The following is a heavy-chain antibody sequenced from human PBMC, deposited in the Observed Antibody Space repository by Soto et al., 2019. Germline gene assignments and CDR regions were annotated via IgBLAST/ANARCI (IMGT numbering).Heavy chain of an antibody. J-gene: IGHJ5*02. CDR1: GYTFINFD. CDR2: MNPGSGKT. V-gene: IGHV1-8*02. CDR3: ARMASAGTLNWFDP. Sequence: SVKVSCKASGYTFINFDISWVRQAAGQGLEWLGWMNPGSGKTGYASKFQGRVAMTRDASTGTSHLELSSLTSDDTAVYYCARMASAGTLNWFDPWGQGTLVTVSS. D-gene: IGHD6-13*01.